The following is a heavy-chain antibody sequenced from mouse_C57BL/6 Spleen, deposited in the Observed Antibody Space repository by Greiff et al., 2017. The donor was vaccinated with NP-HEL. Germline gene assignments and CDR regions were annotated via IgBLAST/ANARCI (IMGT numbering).Heavy chain of an antibody. CDR2: INPGSGGT. CDR3: ARSHPYEGFAY. CDR1: GYAFTNYL. V-gene: IGHV1-54*01. Sequence: VQLQQSGAELVRPGTSVKVSCKASGYAFTNYLIEWVKQRPGQGLEWIGVINPGSGGTNYNEKFKGKATLTADKSSSTAYMQLSSLTSEDSAVYFCARSHPYEGFAYWGQGTLVTVSA. D-gene: IGHD1-1*01. J-gene: IGHJ3*01.